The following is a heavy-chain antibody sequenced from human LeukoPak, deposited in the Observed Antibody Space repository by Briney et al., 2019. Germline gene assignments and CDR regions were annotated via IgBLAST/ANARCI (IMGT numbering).Heavy chain of an antibody. CDR2: TNNDGSAT. V-gene: IGHV3-74*01. D-gene: IGHD2-2*01. Sequence: GGSLRLSCAASGFTFSSYWMHWVRQAPGKGLVWVSFTNNDGSATNYADSVKGRFTISRDNAKNTLYLQMNSLSAEDTAVYYCARGNAGFDYWGQGTVVTVSS. CDR3: ARGNAGFDY. CDR1: GFTFSSYW. J-gene: IGHJ4*02.